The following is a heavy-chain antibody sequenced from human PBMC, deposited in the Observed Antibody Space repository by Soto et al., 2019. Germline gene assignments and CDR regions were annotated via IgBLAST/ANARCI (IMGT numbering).Heavy chain of an antibody. V-gene: IGHV1-69*01. J-gene: IGHJ4*02. CDR3: ARDRRNYYDSSGYYYRLDY. D-gene: IGHD3-22*01. CDR2: IIPIFGTA. Sequence: QVQLVQSGAEVKKPGSSVKVSCKASGGTFSSYAISWVRQAPGQGLEWMGGIIPIFGTANYAQKFQGRVTITADESTSTAYMELSRLRSEDTAVYYCARDRRNYYDSSGYYYRLDYWGQGTLVTVSS. CDR1: GGTFSSYA.